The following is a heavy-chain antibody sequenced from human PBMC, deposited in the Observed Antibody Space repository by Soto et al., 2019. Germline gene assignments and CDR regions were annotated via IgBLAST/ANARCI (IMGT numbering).Heavy chain of an antibody. V-gene: IGHV1-2*04. D-gene: IGHD2-15*01. J-gene: IGHJ6*03. CDR3: ARGGYCSGGSCYLSPYYYYYMDV. CDR2: INPNSGGT. CDR1: GYTFTGYY. Sequence: QVQLVQSGAEVKKPGASVKVSCKASGYTFTGYYMHWVRQAPGQGLEWMGWINPNSGGTNYAQKLQGWVTMTRDTSISTAYMELSRLRSDDTAVYYCARGGYCSGGSCYLSPYYYYYMDVWGKGTTVTVSS.